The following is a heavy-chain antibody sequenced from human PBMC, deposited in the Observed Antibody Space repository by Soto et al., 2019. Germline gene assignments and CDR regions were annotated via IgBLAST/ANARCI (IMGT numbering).Heavy chain of an antibody. D-gene: IGHD3-16*02. CDR2: IWYDGSNK. CDR3: ARDRAGFIWGSYRLYYYYMDV. V-gene: IGHV3-33*01. Sequence: PGGSLRLSCAASGFTFSSYGMHWVRQAPGKGLEWVAVIWYDGSNKYYADSVKGRFTISRDNSKNTLYLQMNSLRAEDTAVYYCARDRAGFIWGSYRLYYYYMDVWGKGTTVTVSS. CDR1: GFTFSSYG. J-gene: IGHJ6*03.